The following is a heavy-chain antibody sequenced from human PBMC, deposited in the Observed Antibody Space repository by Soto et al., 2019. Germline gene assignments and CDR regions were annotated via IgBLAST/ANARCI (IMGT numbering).Heavy chain of an antibody. Sequence: PSETLSLTCSVSAGSVSSNNYFWAWIRQPPGKGLEWIGTFYYSGKNIYYNPSLKSRVTISVDTSKNQFSLKLSSVTAADTAVYYCARVTPYSSGWYNQGGYNWFDPWGQGTLVTVSS. J-gene: IGHJ5*02. V-gene: IGHV4-39*07. CDR1: AGSVSSNNYF. D-gene: IGHD6-19*01. CDR2: FYYSGKNI. CDR3: ARVTPYSSGWYNQGGYNWFDP.